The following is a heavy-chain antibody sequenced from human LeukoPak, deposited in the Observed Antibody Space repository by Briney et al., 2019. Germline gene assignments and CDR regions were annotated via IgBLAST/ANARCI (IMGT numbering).Heavy chain of an antibody. CDR2: INPNSGDT. J-gene: IGHJ6*02. CDR1: GFTFTGYY. V-gene: IGHV1-2*02. CDR3: ARVPGAMDV. Sequence: GGSLRLSCAASGFTFTGYYMHWVRQAPGQGLEWMGWINPNSGDTNYAQKFQGRVTMTRDTSISTAYMELSRLRSDDTAVYYCARVPGAMDVWGQGTTVTVSS.